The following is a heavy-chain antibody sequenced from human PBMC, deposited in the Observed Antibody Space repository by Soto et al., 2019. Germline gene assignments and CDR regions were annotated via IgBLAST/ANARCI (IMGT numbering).Heavy chain of an antibody. Sequence: QVQLVQSGAEVKKPGASVKVSCKASGYTFTGYYMHWVRQAPGQGLEWMGWINPNSGGRNYAQKFQGWVTMTRDTSISTAYMELSRLRSDDTAVYYCARGRSSSVLSDYWGQGTLVTVSS. CDR1: GYTFTGYY. CDR3: ARGRSSSVLSDY. J-gene: IGHJ4*02. D-gene: IGHD6-6*01. V-gene: IGHV1-2*04. CDR2: INPNSGGR.